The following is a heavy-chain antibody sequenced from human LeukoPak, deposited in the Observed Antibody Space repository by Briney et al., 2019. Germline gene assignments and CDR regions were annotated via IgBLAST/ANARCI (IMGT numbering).Heavy chain of an antibody. CDR1: DYTFTSYD. CDR3: ARVRDFYGSGNHCIDY. Sequence: ASVKVSCKPSDYTFTSYDISWVRQAPGQGLEWMGWISTYNGNTNYAQKFQERVTMTTDTSTSTAYMQVRSLRSDDTAVYYCARVRDFYGSGNHCIDYWGQGTLVPVSS. CDR2: ISTYNGNT. D-gene: IGHD3-10*01. J-gene: IGHJ4*02. V-gene: IGHV1-18*01.